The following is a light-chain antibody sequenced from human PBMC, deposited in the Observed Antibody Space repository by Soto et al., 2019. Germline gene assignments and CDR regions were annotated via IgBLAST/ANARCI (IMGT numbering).Light chain of an antibody. Sequence: QSVLTQPASVSGSPGQSITISCTGTSSDVGGYNYVSWYQQHPGKAPKLMIYEVSNRPSGVSNRFSGSKSGNTASLTISGLQAEDADDYYCSSYTSSSTYVFATGTKVTVL. CDR1: SSDVGGYNY. V-gene: IGLV2-14*01. CDR2: EVS. J-gene: IGLJ1*01. CDR3: SSYTSSSTYV.